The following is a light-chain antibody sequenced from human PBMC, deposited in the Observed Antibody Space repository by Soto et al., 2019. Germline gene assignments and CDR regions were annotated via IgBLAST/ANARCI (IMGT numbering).Light chain of an antibody. Sequence: DIQMTQSPTSLSASVGDRVTITCRASQDIRNFVAWYQQKPGKAPKLLIYAASTLQSGVPSRFSGSGSGTDFTLTINSLQPEDVATYSCQKNSSAPVFGHGTKVEIK. CDR3: QKNSSAPV. CDR1: QDIRNF. CDR2: AAS. J-gene: IGKJ3*01. V-gene: IGKV1-27*01.